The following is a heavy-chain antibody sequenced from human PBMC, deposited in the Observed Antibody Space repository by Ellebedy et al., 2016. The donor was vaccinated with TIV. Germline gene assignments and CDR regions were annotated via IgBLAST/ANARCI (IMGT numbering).Heavy chain of an antibody. CDR2: IYYSGST. CDR1: GGSISSSSYY. J-gene: IGHJ6*02. CDR3: ARQYSSGWYDASYYYYGMDV. V-gene: IGHV4-39*01. D-gene: IGHD6-19*01. Sequence: GSLRLSCTVSGGSISSSSYYWGWIRQPPGKGLEWIGSIYYSGSTYYNPSLKSRVTISVDTSKNQFSLKLSSVTAADTAVYYCARQYSSGWYDASYYYYGMDVWGQGTTVTVSS.